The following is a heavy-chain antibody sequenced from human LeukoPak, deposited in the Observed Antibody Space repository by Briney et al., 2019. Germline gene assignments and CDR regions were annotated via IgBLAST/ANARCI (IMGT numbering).Heavy chain of an antibody. CDR1: GFTFSSYW. V-gene: IGHV3-74*01. CDR3: ARDTVLSGYYTFDY. J-gene: IGHJ4*02. CDR2: IDSDGIRT. D-gene: IGHD3-3*01. Sequence: GGSLRLSCAASGFTFSSYWMHWVRQAPGKGLVWVSRIDSDGIRTNYADSVKGRFTISRDNAKNSLYLQMNSLRAEDTAVYYCARDTVLSGYYTFDYWGQGTLVTVSS.